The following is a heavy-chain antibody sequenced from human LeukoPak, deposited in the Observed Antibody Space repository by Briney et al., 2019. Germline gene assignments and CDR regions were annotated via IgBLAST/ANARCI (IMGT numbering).Heavy chain of an antibody. Sequence: GGSLRLSCAASGFTLSTYWMSWVRQAPGKGLEWVANIKEDGSRQYYVDSVKGRFTISRDNAKNSLYLQMNSLRVEGTAVYYCARDGGGYDSWGQGTLVTVSS. J-gene: IGHJ5*01. CDR2: IKEDGSRQ. V-gene: IGHV3-7*01. CDR1: GFTLSTYW. D-gene: IGHD5-24*01. CDR3: ARDGGGYDS.